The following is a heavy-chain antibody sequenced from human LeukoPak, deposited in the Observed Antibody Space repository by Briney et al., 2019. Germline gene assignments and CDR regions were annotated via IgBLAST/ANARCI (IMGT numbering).Heavy chain of an antibody. V-gene: IGHV4-31*03. J-gene: IGHJ5*02. CDR3: ARVSETFGELLTNWFDP. CDR2: IYHSGGT. CDR1: GASISSGAYY. D-gene: IGHD3-10*01. Sequence: SSETLSLTCSVSGASISSGAYYWSWIRQQPGKGLEWIGHIYHSGGTYYNPSLQSRATMSVDTSKNQFSLKLSSVTAADTAVYYCARVSETFGELLTNWFDPWGQGTLVTVAS.